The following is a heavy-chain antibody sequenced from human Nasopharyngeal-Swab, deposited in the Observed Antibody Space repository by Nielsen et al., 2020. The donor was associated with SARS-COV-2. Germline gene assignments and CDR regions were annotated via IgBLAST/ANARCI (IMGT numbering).Heavy chain of an antibody. V-gene: IGHV1-3*01. CDR1: GYTFTSYA. CDR3: ARGDSSSSDPIDY. Sequence: ASVKVSCKASGYTFTSYAMHWVRQAPGQRLEWMGWINAGNGNTKYSQKLQGRVTMTTDTSTSTAYMELRSLRSDDTAVYYCARGDSSSSDPIDYWGQGTLVTVSS. CDR2: INAGNGNT. J-gene: IGHJ4*02. D-gene: IGHD6-6*01.